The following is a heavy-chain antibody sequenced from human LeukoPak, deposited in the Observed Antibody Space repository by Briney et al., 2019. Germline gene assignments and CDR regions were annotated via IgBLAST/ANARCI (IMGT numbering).Heavy chain of an antibody. CDR2: IYTSGST. V-gene: IGHV4-4*08. J-gene: IGHJ6*03. Sequence: TSETLSLTCTVSGGSISSYYWSWIRQPPGKGLEWIGRIYTSGSTNYNPSLRSRVTISLDTSKNQFSLKLSSVTAADTAVYYCASFTMVRGVSPFYYYYMDVWDKGTTVTVSS. D-gene: IGHD3-10*01. CDR1: GGSISSYY. CDR3: ASFTMVRGVSPFYYYYMDV.